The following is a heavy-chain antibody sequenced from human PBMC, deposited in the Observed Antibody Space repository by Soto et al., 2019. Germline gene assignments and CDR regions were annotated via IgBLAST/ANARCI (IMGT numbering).Heavy chain of an antibody. Sequence: QVTLKESGPVLVKPTETLTLTCTVSGFSLSNAEMGVSWIRQPPGKALEWLAHISPNGEKFYRTSLKSRLTISKDTSKSQVVLTMTNMDPVDTGTYYCASCFGDLLSWFDPWGQGTLVTVSS. CDR1: GFSLSNAEMG. CDR3: ASCFGDLLSWFDP. CDR2: ISPNGEK. J-gene: IGHJ5*02. D-gene: IGHD3-10*01. V-gene: IGHV2-26*01.